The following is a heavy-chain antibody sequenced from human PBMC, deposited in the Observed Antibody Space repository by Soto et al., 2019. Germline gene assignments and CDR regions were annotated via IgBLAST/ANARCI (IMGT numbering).Heavy chain of an antibody. CDR1: GDSIRSYY. V-gene: IGHV4-59*01. CDR2: ISHSGGT. J-gene: IGHJ4*02. Sequence: QVQLQESGPGLVKPSETLSLTCSVSGDSIRSYYWSWIRQPPGKGLEWVGYISHSGGTKYNPSVKSRVTISMDTSRNQSSLRMTSVTADDTAFYYCTRGGSGYSSTWAAHWGQGTLVTVSS. CDR3: TRGGSGYSSTWAAH. D-gene: IGHD2-2*01.